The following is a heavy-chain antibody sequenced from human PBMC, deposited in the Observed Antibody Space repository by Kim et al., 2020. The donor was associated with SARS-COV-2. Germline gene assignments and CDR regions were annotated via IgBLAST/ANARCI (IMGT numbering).Heavy chain of an antibody. CDR2: IKEDGSDK. CDR3: ARDTWGNGFDS. Sequence: GGSLRLSCAASEFTLSNYYMSWVRQAPGKGLEWVANIKEDGSDKYYVESVRGRFTISRDNARNSLYLQMNSLRAEDTAVYYCARDTWGNGFDSWGQGTMVTVSS. D-gene: IGHD3-16*01. CDR1: EFTLSNYY. J-gene: IGHJ3*02. V-gene: IGHV3-7*03.